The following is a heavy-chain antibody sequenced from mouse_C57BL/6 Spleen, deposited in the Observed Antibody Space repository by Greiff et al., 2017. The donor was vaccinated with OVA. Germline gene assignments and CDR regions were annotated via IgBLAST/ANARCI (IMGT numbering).Heavy chain of an antibody. V-gene: IGHV5-16*01. Sequence: EVKLVESEGGLVQPGSSMKLSCTASGFTFSDYYMAWVRQVPEKGLEWVANINYDGSSTYYLDSLKSRFIISRDNAKNILYLQMSSLKSEDTATYYCARGVTHWYFDVWGTGTTVTVSS. CDR3: ARGVTHWYFDV. J-gene: IGHJ1*03. CDR1: GFTFSDYY. CDR2: INYDGSST. D-gene: IGHD2-3*01.